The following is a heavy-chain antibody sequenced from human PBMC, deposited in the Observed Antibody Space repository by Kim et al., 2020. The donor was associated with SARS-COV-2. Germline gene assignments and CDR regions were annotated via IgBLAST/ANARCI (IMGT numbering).Heavy chain of an antibody. D-gene: IGHD4-17*01. V-gene: IGHV4-39*01. Sequence: YFNPSLRSRVTISVDTSKNQFSRRLSFVTAADTAVYYCVRSTVTNYFDYWGQGTLVTVSS. J-gene: IGHJ4*02. CDR3: VRSTVTNYFDY.